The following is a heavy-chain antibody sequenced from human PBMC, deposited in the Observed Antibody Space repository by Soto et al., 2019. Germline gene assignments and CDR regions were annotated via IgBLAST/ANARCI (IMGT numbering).Heavy chain of an antibody. CDR3: ATPGGYCSSTSYYSLVAFDI. J-gene: IGHJ3*02. CDR1: GYSLTSYW. V-gene: IGHV5-51*07. D-gene: IGHD2-2*01. CDR2: IYPGDSDT. Sequence: ESLPISGEGSGYSLTSYWSGWVHQKTGKGLEWMGIIYPGDSDTRYSPSFQGQVTISADKSISTAYLQWSSLKASDTAMYYCATPGGYCSSTSYYSLVAFDIWGQGTMVTVS.